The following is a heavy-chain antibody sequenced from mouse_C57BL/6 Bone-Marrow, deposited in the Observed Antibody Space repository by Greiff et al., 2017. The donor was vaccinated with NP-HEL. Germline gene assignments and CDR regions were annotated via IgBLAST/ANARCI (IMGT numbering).Heavy chain of an antibody. D-gene: IGHD1-1*01. CDR2: INPNNGGT. CDR1: GYTFTDYY. Sequence: EVQLHQSGPELVKPGASVKISCKASGYTFTDYYMNWVKQSHGKSLEWIGDINPNNGGTSYNQKFKGKATLTVDKSSSTAYMELRSLTSDDAAVYYCARSHYGSRNWYFDVWGTGTTVTVSS. CDR3: ARSHYGSRNWYFDV. V-gene: IGHV1-26*01. J-gene: IGHJ1*03.